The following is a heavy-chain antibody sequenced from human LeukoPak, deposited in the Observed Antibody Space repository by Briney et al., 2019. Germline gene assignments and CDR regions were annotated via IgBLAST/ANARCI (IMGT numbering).Heavy chain of an antibody. V-gene: IGHV3-7*01. J-gene: IGHJ5*02. Sequence: GGSLRLSCAAPGFSFSSNWMGWVRQAPGKGLEWVAHIKRDGSQKYYLDSVKGRFTISRDNAKNSLYLQMNSLRVGDTAVYYCARLGLEVGGPNWFDPWGQGTLVTVSS. D-gene: IGHD1-1*01. CDR3: ARLGLEVGGPNWFDP. CDR2: IKRDGSQK. CDR1: GFSFSSNW.